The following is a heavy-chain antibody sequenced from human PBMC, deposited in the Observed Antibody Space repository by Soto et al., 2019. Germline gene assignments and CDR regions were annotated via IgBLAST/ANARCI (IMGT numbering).Heavy chain of an antibody. V-gene: IGHV3-23*01. J-gene: IGHJ4*02. CDR1: GFTFSSYA. D-gene: IGHD5-12*01. Sequence: EVQLLESGGGLVQPGGSLRLSCAASGFTFSSYAMSWVRQAPGKGLEWVSAITGSGGSTYYADSVKGRFTISRDNSKNTLYQQINSLRAEDTAVYYCAKDRNKWLRFDLAYWGQGTLVTVSS. CDR3: AKDRNKWLRFDLAY. CDR2: ITGSGGST.